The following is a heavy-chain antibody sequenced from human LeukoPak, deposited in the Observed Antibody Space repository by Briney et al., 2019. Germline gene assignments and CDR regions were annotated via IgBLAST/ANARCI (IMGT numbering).Heavy chain of an antibody. CDR3: ASPEGGYSYGYVY. J-gene: IGHJ4*02. V-gene: IGHV1-69*13. CDR1: GGTFSSYA. D-gene: IGHD5-18*01. CDR2: IIPIFGTA. Sequence: SVKVSCKASGGTFSSYAISWVRQAPGQGLEWMGGIIPIFGTANYAQKFQGRVTITADESTSTAYMELSSLKSEDTAVYYCASPEGGYSYGYVYWGQGTLVTVSS.